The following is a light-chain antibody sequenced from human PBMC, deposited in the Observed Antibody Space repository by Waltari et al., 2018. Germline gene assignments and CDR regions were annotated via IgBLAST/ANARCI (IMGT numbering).Light chain of an antibody. CDR1: QSVSSY. CDR2: DAS. Sequence: EIVLTQSPATLSLSPGERATLSCRASQSVSSYVAWYQQKPGQAPRLLIYDASNRATGIPARFSGRGSGTDFTLTISSLEPEDVAVYYCQQRSNWPPLSTFGPGTKVDIK. J-gene: IGKJ3*01. V-gene: IGKV3-11*01. CDR3: QQRSNWPPLST.